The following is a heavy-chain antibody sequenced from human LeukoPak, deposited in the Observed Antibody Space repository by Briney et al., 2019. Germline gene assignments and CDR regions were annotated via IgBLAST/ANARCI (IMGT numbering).Heavy chain of an antibody. Sequence: PGGSLRLSRAASGFTFSSYAMSWVRQAPGKGLEWVSAISGSGGSTYYADSVKGRFTISRDNSKNTLYLQMNSLRAEDTAVYYCAKDPEGLWFGELSTYYFDYWGQGTLVTVSS. CDR1: GFTFSSYA. D-gene: IGHD3-10*01. V-gene: IGHV3-23*01. J-gene: IGHJ4*02. CDR2: ISGSGGST. CDR3: AKDPEGLWFGELSTYYFDY.